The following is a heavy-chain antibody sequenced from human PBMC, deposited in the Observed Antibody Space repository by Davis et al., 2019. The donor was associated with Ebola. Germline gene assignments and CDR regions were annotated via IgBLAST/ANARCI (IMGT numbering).Heavy chain of an antibody. D-gene: IGHD3-16*02. CDR2: ISYDGSNK. Sequence: PGGSLRLSCAASGFTFSSYGMHWVRQAPGKGLEWVAVISYDGSNKYYADSVKGRFTISRDNSKNTLYLQMNSLRAEDTAVYYCAKDRGDYVWGSYPQPGDYWGQGTLVTVSS. V-gene: IGHV3-30*12. CDR1: GFTFSSYG. CDR3: AKDRGDYVWGSYPQPGDY. J-gene: IGHJ4*02.